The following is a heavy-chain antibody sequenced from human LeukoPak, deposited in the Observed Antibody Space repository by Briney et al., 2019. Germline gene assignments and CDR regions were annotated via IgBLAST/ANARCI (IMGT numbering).Heavy chain of an antibody. Sequence: ASVKVSCKASGYTFTSYAMNWVRQAPGQGLEWMGWINTNTGNPTYAQGFTGRFVFSLDTSVSTAYLQISSLKAEDTAVYYCARVYYDYVWGRNWFDPWGQGTLVTVSS. CDR1: GYTFTSYA. D-gene: IGHD3-16*01. CDR2: INTNTGNP. CDR3: ARVYYDYVWGRNWFDP. V-gene: IGHV7-4-1*02. J-gene: IGHJ5*02.